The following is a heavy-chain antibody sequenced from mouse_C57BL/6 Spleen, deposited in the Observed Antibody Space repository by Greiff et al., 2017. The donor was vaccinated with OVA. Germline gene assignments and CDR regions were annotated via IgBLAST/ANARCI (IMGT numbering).Heavy chain of an antibody. J-gene: IGHJ3*01. CDR3: ARKGRDGYSWFAY. D-gene: IGHD2-3*01. V-gene: IGHV1-69*01. Sequence: QVQLKQPGAELVMPGASVKLSCKASGYTFTSYWMHWVKQRPGQGLEWIGEIDPSDSYTNYNQKFKGKSTLTVDKSSSTAYMQLSSLTSEDSAVYYCARKGRDGYSWFAYWGQGTLVTVSA. CDR2: IDPSDSYT. CDR1: GYTFTSYW.